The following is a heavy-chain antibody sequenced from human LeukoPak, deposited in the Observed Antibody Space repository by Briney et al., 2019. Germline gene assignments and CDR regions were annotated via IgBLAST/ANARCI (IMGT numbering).Heavy chain of an antibody. J-gene: IGHJ6*03. V-gene: IGHV4-4*07. Sequence: SSETLSLTCIVSGGSINTYYWSWVRQPAGKGLEWIGRIDTSGSTNYNPSLKSRVTMSVDTSKNQFALTLGSLTAADTAVYYCARAGPSGSWRNYYYMDVWGKGTMVTVSS. CDR3: ARAGPSGSWRNYYYMDV. CDR2: IDTSGST. CDR1: GGSINTYY. D-gene: IGHD1-26*01.